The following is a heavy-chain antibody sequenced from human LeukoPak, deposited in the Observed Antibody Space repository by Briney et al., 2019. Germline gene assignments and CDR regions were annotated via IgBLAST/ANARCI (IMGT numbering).Heavy chain of an antibody. Sequence: RPGGSLRLSCVASGFSFKNYGRHWVRQAPGKGPEWVAAIWYDGSNKYYADSVKGRFTVSRDNSKNTLYLQMNSLRAEDTAVYYCARDPYDNHWGQGTLVTVSS. CDR1: GFSFKNYG. D-gene: IGHD3-22*01. V-gene: IGHV3-33*01. CDR2: IWYDGSNK. CDR3: ARDPYDNH. J-gene: IGHJ5*02.